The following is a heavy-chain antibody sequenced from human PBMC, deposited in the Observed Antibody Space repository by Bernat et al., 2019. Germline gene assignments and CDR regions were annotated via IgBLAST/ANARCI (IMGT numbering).Heavy chain of an antibody. J-gene: IGHJ4*02. CDR1: GFTFSSYA. CDR2: ISYDGSNK. Sequence: QVQLVESGGGVVQPGRSLRLSCAASGFTFSSYAMHWVRQAPGKGLEWVAVISYDGSNKYYADSVKGRFTISRDNSKNTLYLQMNSLRAEDTAVYYRARGSDIVVIPAAIPGGDYFDYWGQGTLVTVSS. V-gene: IGHV3-30*01. D-gene: IGHD2-2*01. CDR3: ARGSDIVVIPAAIPGGDYFDY.